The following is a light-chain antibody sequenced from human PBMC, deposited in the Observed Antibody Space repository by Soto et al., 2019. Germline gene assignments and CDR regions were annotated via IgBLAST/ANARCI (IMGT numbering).Light chain of an antibody. Sequence: DIQMTQSPSSLSASVGDIFTITCRASQSISSYLNWYQQKPGKAPKLLIYAASSLQSGVPSRFSGSGSGTDFALTITSLQAEDFATYYCQQLRMYPSTFGGGTKVDIK. CDR1: QSISSY. V-gene: IGKV1-39*01. CDR3: QQLRMYPST. J-gene: IGKJ4*01. CDR2: AAS.